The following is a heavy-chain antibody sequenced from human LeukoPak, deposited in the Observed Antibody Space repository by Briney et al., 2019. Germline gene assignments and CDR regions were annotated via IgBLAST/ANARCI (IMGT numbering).Heavy chain of an antibody. D-gene: IGHD6-25*01. CDR3: ARQSTIAAARIDP. Sequence: SETLSLTCAVYGGSFSGYYWGWIRQPPGRGLEWIANIYYSGSAYYSPSLKSRVTVSIDTPKNQFSLKLNSVTAADTAVYYCARQSTIAAARIDPWGQGTLVTVSS. J-gene: IGHJ5*02. CDR1: GGSFSGYY. CDR2: IYYSGSA. V-gene: IGHV4-34*01.